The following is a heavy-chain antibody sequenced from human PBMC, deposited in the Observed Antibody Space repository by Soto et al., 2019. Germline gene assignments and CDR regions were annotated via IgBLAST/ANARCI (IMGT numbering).Heavy chain of an antibody. CDR3: ARGGYFDSSNYLAY. CDR1: GYTFTSYG. V-gene: IGHV1-3*01. J-gene: IGHJ4*02. Sequence: ASVKVSCKASGYTFTSYGINWVRQARGRGLEWMGWINPGNGNTKYSQQFQGRVIIDRDTSASTAYMELSSLRSEDTAVYYCARGGYFDSSNYLAYWGLGTLVTAPQ. CDR2: INPGNGNT. D-gene: IGHD3-22*01.